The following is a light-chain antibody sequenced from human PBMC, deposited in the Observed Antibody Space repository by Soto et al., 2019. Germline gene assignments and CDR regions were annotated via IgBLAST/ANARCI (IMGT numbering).Light chain of an antibody. CDR3: GSYTGARTLGV. J-gene: IGLJ3*02. CDR1: TSDVRGSNY. V-gene: IGLV2-14*01. CDR2: EVT. Sequence: QSALTQPASVSGSPGQSITISCTATTSDVRGSNYVSWYQQHPGKAPKLIIYEVTNRPSGGSNRFSGSKSGDTACLTISGLQTEDEADYYCGSYTGARTLGVFGGGTKVTVL.